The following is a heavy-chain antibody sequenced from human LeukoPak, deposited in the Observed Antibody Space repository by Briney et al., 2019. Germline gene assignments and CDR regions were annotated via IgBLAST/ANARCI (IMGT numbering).Heavy chain of an antibody. Sequence: PGASLRLSCAASGFIFRIYAMSWVRQAPGKGLEWVSAITGSGDTTYYADSVKGRFTISRDNSKNALYVEMNTLRAEDTAVYYCVKWGDYDILTGYYVPDFWGQGTLVTVSS. V-gene: IGHV3-23*01. CDR1: GFIFRIYA. D-gene: IGHD3-9*01. J-gene: IGHJ4*02. CDR2: ITGSGDTT. CDR3: VKWGDYDILTGYYVPDF.